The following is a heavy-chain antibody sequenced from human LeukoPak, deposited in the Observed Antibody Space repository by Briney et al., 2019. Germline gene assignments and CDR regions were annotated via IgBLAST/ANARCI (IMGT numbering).Heavy chain of an antibody. J-gene: IGHJ4*02. Sequence: KTSETLSLTCTVSGASIRSYYWSWIRQPAGKGLEWIGRIVPSGSTNYNPSLKSRVTMSVDTSKNQFSLKLSSVTAADAAVYYCAKEGAAPGPDFDYWGQGTLVIVSS. D-gene: IGHD6-13*01. CDR2: IVPSGST. CDR3: AKEGAAPGPDFDY. CDR1: GASIRSYY. V-gene: IGHV4-4*07.